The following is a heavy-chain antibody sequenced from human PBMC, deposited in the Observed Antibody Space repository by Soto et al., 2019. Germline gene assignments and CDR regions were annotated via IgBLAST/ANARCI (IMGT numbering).Heavy chain of an antibody. CDR3: TPIDYYATG. CDR1: GFTFSTYW. D-gene: IGHD3-10*01. V-gene: IGHV3-74*01. Sequence: GGSLRLSCAASGFTFSTYWMHWVRQAPGKGLEWVSRISGNGINTNYADSVKGRFTISRDNAKNTLYLQMDSLRAEDTAVYYCTPIDYYATGWGQGTLVTVSS. J-gene: IGHJ4*02. CDR2: ISGNGINT.